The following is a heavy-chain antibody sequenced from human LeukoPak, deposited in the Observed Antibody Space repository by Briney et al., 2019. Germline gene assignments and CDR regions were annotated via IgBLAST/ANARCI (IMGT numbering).Heavy chain of an antibody. V-gene: IGHV1-18*01. CDR1: GYTFTSYG. CDR2: ISAYNGNT. J-gene: IGHJ4*02. D-gene: IGHD3-22*01. Sequence: ASVKVSCXASGYTFTSYGISWVRQAPGQGLEWMGWISAYNGNTNYAQKLQGRVTMTTDTSTSTAYMELRSLRSDDTAVYYCAREFLGDSSGYQSGGFDYWGQGTLVTVSS. CDR3: AREFLGDSSGYQSGGFDY.